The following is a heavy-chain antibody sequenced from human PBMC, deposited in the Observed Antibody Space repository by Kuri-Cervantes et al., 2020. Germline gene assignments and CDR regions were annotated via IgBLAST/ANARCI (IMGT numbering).Heavy chain of an antibody. D-gene: IGHD4-11*01. V-gene: IGHV1-69*05. CDR2: IIPIFGTA. CDR3: ARAGYSNYADYYYYMDV. J-gene: IGHJ6*03. Sequence: SVKVSCKASGYTFTSYCMRWVRQAPGQGLEWMGGIIPIFGTANYAQKFQGRVTITTNESTSTAYMELSSLRSEDTAVYYCARAGYSNYADYYYYMDVWGKGTTVTVSS. CDR1: GYTFTSYC.